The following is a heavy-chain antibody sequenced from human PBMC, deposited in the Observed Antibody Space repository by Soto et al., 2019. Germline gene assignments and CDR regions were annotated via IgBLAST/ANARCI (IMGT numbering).Heavy chain of an antibody. CDR2: LYNNGNT. D-gene: IGHD3-10*01. Sequence: PSETLSLTCTVSGGSISNYYWSLLRQPPGKGLEWIGFLYNNGNTKYNPSLQSRVTISLDASKNQFSLDLRSVTAADTAVYYCAKDASGTYYNWFDPWGQGILVTVSS. V-gene: IGHV4-59*01. CDR1: GGSISNYY. J-gene: IGHJ5*02. CDR3: AKDASGTYYNWFDP.